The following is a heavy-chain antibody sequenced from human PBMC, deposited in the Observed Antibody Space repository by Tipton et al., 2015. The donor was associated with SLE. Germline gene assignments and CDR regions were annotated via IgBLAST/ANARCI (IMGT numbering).Heavy chain of an antibody. Sequence: TLSLTCTVSGGSISSYYWSWIRQPPGKGLEWIGYIYYSGSTNYNPSLKSRVTISVDTSKNQFSLKLSSVTAADTAVYYCARGWPSGLNNFDYWGQGTLVTVSS. CDR1: GGSISSYY. D-gene: IGHD3-10*01. CDR2: IYYSGST. CDR3: ARGWPSGLNNFDY. V-gene: IGHV4-59*12. J-gene: IGHJ4*02.